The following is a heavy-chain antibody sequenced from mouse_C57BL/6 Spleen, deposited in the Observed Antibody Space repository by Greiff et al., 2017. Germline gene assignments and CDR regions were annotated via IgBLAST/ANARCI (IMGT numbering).Heavy chain of an antibody. CDR2: INPSNGGT. D-gene: IGHD2-4*01. CDR1: GYTFTSYW. V-gene: IGHV1-53*01. CDR3: ARIYYDYVYFDY. J-gene: IGHJ2*01. Sequence: QVQLQQSGTELVTPGASVKLSCKASGYTFTSYWIHCVKQRPGQGLEWIGNINPSNGGTNYNEKFKSKATLTVDKSSSTAYMQLSSLTSEDSAVYYCARIYYDYVYFDYWGQGTTLTVSS.